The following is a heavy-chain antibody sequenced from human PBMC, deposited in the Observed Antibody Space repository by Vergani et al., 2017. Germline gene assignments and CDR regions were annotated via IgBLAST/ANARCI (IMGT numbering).Heavy chain of an antibody. V-gene: IGHV3-30*18. CDR3: AKERDSSSWGY. Sequence: QVQLVESGGGVVQPGRSLRLSCAASGFTFSSYGMHWVRQAPGKGLEWVAVISYDGSNKYYADSVKGRFTISRDNSKNTLYLQMNSLRAEDTAVYYCAKERDSSSWGYWGQGTLVTGSS. J-gene: IGHJ4*02. CDR2: ISYDGSNK. CDR1: GFTFSSYG. D-gene: IGHD6-13*01.